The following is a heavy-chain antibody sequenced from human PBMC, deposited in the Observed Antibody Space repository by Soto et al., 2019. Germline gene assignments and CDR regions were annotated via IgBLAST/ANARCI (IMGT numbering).Heavy chain of an antibody. D-gene: IGHD1-1*01. Sequence: EEQVSESGGALVQPGGSLRLSCAASGFNFNTFAMSWIRQAPGKGLEWVSHISSSGGSRDYADSVRGRFTISRDNSKNVLFLQMNSLRAYDTATYYCAKDPPSPWTANWVDPWGKGTLVTVSS. CDR3: AKDPPSPWTANWVDP. J-gene: IGHJ5*02. V-gene: IGHV3-23*01. CDR2: ISSSGGSR. CDR1: GFNFNTFA.